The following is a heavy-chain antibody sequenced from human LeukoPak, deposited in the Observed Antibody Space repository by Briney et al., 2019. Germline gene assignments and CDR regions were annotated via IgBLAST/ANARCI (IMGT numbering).Heavy chain of an antibody. CDR1: GGTSNSHA. J-gene: IGHJ4*02. V-gene: IGHV1-69*04. D-gene: IGHD3-22*01. CDR3: ATTNDGGGYQWGDFFDF. Sequence: SVKVSCKASGGTSNSHAISWVRQAPGQGLEWMGRIIPNLGTTNRAQNFQDRVTLTADKSTNTAYMELTSLTSDDTAVYYCATTNDGGGYQWGDFFDFWGPGTLVTVSS. CDR2: IIPNLGTT.